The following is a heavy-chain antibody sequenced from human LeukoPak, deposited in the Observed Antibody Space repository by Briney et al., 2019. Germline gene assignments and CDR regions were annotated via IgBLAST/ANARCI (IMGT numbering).Heavy chain of an antibody. CDR3: AKGSYYCDSSGYYPFDY. Sequence: GSLRLSCAASGFTFSSYAMSWVRQAPGKGLEWVSAISGSGGSTYYADSVKGRFTISRDNSKNTLYLQMNSLRAEDTAVYYCAKGSYYCDSSGYYPFDYWGQGTLVTVSS. V-gene: IGHV3-23*01. D-gene: IGHD3-22*01. CDR2: ISGSGGST. J-gene: IGHJ4*02. CDR1: GFTFSSYA.